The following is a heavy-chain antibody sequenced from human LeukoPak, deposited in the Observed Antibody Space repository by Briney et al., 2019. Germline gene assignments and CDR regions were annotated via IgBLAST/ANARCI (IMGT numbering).Heavy chain of an antibody. D-gene: IGHD6-19*01. J-gene: IGHJ4*02. V-gene: IGHV4-59*08. CDR2: IYYSGST. CDR3: ARHSGAGTGFVY. CDR1: GGSTSSYY. Sequence: PSETLSLTCTVSGGSTSSYYWSWIRQPPGKGLEWVGYIYYSGSTNYNPSLKSRLTISIDTSKNQFPLKLSSVTAADTAVYYCARHSGAGTGFVYWGQGTLVTVSS.